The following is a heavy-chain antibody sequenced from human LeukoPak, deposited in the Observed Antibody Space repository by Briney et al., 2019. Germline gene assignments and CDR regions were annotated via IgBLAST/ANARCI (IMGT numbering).Heavy chain of an antibody. V-gene: IGHV4-39*01. CDR3: ARHDGIAAPHDF. J-gene: IGHJ4*02. CDR2: ICYSGST. CDR1: GGSISSSSDS. Sequence: SETLSLTCTVSGGSISSSSDSWGWIRQPPGKGLEWIGSICYSGSTYYNPSLQSRVTVSVDTSKNQFSPKLSSVTASDTAVYYCARHDGIAAPHDFWGQGTLVNVPS. D-gene: IGHD6-13*01.